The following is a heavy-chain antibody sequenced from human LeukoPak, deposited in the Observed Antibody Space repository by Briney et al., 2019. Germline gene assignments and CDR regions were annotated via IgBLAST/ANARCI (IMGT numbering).Heavy chain of an antibody. J-gene: IGHJ5*02. CDR3: VRSDWFDP. Sequence: PGGSLRLSCGASGFXLSGYWMHWGRQGPGKGLVWVSRIRSDGSSTSYADSVKGRFTVSRDNGKNTLYLQMNSLRAEDTAVYYCVRSDWFDPWGQGTLVTVSS. V-gene: IGHV3-74*01. CDR1: GFXLSGYW. CDR2: IRSDGSST.